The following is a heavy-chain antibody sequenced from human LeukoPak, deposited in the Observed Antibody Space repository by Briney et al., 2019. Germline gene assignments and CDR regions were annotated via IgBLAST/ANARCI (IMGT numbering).Heavy chain of an antibody. V-gene: IGHV3-15*01. Sequence: GGSLRLSCAASGFTFSNAWMSWVRQAPGKGLEWVGRIKSKTDGGTTDYAAPVKGRFTISRDDSKNTLYLQMNSLKTEDTAVYYCTTLLFGITMVRGAIGYWGQGTLVTVSS. CDR1: GFTFSNAW. CDR2: IKSKTDGGTT. D-gene: IGHD3-10*01. J-gene: IGHJ4*02. CDR3: TTLLFGITMVRGAIGY.